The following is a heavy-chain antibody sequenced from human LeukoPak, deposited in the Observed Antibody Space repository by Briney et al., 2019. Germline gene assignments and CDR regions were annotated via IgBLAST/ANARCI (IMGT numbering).Heavy chain of an antibody. J-gene: IGHJ4*02. V-gene: IGHV3-21*01. CDR2: ISSSSSYI. CDR3: ARVRGYSYGAYFDY. CDR1: VFTFSSYS. Sequence: GGSLRLSCAASVFTFSSYSMNWVGQAQGKGLEWVSSISSSSSYIYYADSVKGRFTISRDNAKNSLYLQMNSLRAEDTAVYYCARVRGYSYGAYFDYWGQGTLVTVSS. D-gene: IGHD5-18*01.